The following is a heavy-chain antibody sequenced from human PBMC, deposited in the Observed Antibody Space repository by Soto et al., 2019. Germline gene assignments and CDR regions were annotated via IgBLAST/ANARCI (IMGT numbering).Heavy chain of an antibody. CDR1: GDSISNLDYF. CDR2: IYKSATT. Sequence: PSETLSLTCSVSGDSISNLDYFWAWIRQPPGQALEYIGYIYKSATTYYNPSFESRVAISVDTSKSQFSLNVTSVTAADTAVYFCARGRYCLTGRCFPNWFDSWGQGALVTVLL. V-gene: IGHV4-30-4*01. J-gene: IGHJ5*01. CDR3: ARGRYCLTGRCFPNWFDS. D-gene: IGHD7-27*01.